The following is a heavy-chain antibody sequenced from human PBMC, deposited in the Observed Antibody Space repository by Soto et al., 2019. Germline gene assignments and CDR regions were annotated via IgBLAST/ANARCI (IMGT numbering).Heavy chain of an antibody. CDR3: ARDSIYCSSTSFYFRSHPPYYGMHV. CDR2: ISSSSSYT. V-gene: IGHV3-11*05. D-gene: IGHD2-2*01. J-gene: IGHJ6*02. Sequence: PGGSLRLACAASGFTFSDYYMSWIRQAPGKGLEWVSYISSSSSYTNYADSVKGRFTISRDNAKNSLYLQMNSLRAEDTAVYYCARDSIYCSSTSFYFRSHPPYYGMHVWGQGTTVSGSS. CDR1: GFTFSDYY.